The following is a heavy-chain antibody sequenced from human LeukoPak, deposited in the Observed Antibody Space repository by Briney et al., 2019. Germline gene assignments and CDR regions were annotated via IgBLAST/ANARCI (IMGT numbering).Heavy chain of an antibody. D-gene: IGHD3-10*01. J-gene: IGHJ4*02. CDR3: ARDRIMVRGVIGTTYYFDY. V-gene: IGHV4-4*07. Sequence: SETLSLTCTVSGGSISSYYWSWIRQPAGKGLEWIGRIYTSGSTNYNPSLKSRVTMSVDTSKNQFSLKLSSVTAADTAVYYCARDRIMVRGVIGTTYYFDYWSQGTLVTVSS. CDR2: IYTSGST. CDR1: GGSISSYY.